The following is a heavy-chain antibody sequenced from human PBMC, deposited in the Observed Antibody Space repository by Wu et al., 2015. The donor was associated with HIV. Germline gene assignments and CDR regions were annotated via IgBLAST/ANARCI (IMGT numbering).Heavy chain of an antibody. CDR1: GYTLTELS. CDR3: AVRAPIRSGSYLPPPPYYFDY. J-gene: IGHJ4*02. V-gene: IGHV1-24*01. Sequence: QVQLVQSGREVKKPGASVKVSCKVSGYTLTELSMHWVRQAPGKGLEWMGGFDPEDGETIYAQKFQGRVTMTEDTSTDTAYMELSSLRSEDTAVYYCAVRAPIRSGSYLPPPPYYFDYWGQGTLVTVSS. D-gene: IGHD3-10*01. CDR2: FDPEDGET.